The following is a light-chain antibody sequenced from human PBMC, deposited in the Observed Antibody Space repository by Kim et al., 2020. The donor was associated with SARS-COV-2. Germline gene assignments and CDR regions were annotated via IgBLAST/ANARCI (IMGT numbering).Light chain of an antibody. CDR1: KLGDKY. V-gene: IGLV3-1*01. Sequence: SPGQTASITCSGDKLGDKYACWYQQKPGQSPVLVIYQYSKRPSGIPERFSGSNSGNTATLTISGTQAMDEADYYCQAWDSSTGGVFGTGTKVTVL. CDR2: QYS. J-gene: IGLJ1*01. CDR3: QAWDSSTGGV.